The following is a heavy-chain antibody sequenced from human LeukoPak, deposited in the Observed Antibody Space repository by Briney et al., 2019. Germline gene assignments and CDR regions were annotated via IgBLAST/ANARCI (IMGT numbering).Heavy chain of an antibody. J-gene: IGHJ5*02. Sequence: PSETLSLTCTVSGGSISSGNFYWSWIRQPAGKRLEWIGRIYTIGSINYNPSFKSRATISVDTSKNQVSLKLSSVTAADAAVYYCAREALSDYYGSGTYSRFDPWGQGTLVTVSS. CDR3: AREALSDYYGSGTYSRFDP. D-gene: IGHD3-10*01. CDR1: GGSISSGNFY. CDR2: IYTIGSI. V-gene: IGHV4-61*02.